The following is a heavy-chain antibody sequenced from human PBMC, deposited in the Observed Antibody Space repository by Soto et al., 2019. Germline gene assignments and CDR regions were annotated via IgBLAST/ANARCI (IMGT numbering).Heavy chain of an antibody. CDR1: VFTFSSYS. V-gene: IGHV3-21*01. J-gene: IGHJ4*02. Sequence: EVQLVESGGGLVKPGGSLRLSCAASVFTFSSYSMNWVRQAPGKGLEWVSSISSSSSYIYYADSVKGRFTISRDNAKNSLYLQMNSLRAEDTAVYYCARRVAAAGIGIDYWGQGTLVTVSS. CDR2: ISSSSSYI. D-gene: IGHD6-13*01. CDR3: ARRVAAAGIGIDY.